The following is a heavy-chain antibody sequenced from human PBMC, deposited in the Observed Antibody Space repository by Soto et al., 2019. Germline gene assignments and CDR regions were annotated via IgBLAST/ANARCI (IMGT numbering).Heavy chain of an antibody. CDR3: ARKGSGDYALDY. CDR1: GFSLSTGGVG. Sequence: QITLKESGPTLVKPTQTLTLTCTLSGFSLSTGGVGVGWIRQSPGKALEWLAVIYWDDVKHYSPSLERRLTITKDTSESEVVLTMTNMDPVDTATYYCARKGSGDYALDYWCQGILVTVSS. D-gene: IGHD4-17*01. J-gene: IGHJ4*02. V-gene: IGHV2-5*02. CDR2: IYWDDVK.